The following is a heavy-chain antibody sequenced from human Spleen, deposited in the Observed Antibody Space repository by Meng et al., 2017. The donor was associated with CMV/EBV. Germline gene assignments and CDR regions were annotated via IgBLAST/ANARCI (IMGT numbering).Heavy chain of an antibody. CDR2: ISSSGSTI. J-gene: IGHJ4*02. V-gene: IGHV3-11*04. CDR1: GFTFSDYY. D-gene: IGHD2-15*01. Sequence: GESLKISCAASGFTFSDYYMSWIRQAPGKGLEWVSYISSSGSTIYHADSVKGRFTISRDNAKNSMYLQMNSLRAEDTAVYYCAKDGGYYSSDYWGQGTLVTVSS. CDR3: AKDGGYYSSDY.